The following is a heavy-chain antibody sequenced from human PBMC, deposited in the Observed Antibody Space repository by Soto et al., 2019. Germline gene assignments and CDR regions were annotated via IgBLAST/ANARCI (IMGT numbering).Heavy chain of an antibody. CDR3: AKSAMVRGGGWFDP. D-gene: IGHD3-10*01. CDR1: GFTFSSYA. Sequence: EVQLLESGGGLVQPGGSLRLSCAASGFTFSSYAMSWVRQAPGKGLEWVSDISGSGGNTYYADSVKGRFTISRDNSKNTLYLQMKSPRAEDTAVYYCAKSAMVRGGGWFDPGGQGTLVTVSS. CDR2: ISGSGGNT. V-gene: IGHV3-23*01. J-gene: IGHJ5*02.